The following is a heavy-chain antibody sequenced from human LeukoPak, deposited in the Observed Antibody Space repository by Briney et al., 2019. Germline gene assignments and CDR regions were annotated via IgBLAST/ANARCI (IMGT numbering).Heavy chain of an antibody. J-gene: IGHJ4*02. CDR2: IIPIFGTA. Sequence: ASVKVSCKASGGTFSSYAISWVRQAPGQGLEWMGGIIPIFGTANYAQKFQGRVTATADESTSTAYMELSSLRSEDTAVYYCASGYSYGYVPDYWGQGTLVTVSS. V-gene: IGHV1-69*13. CDR3: ASGYSYGYVPDY. D-gene: IGHD5-18*01. CDR1: GGTFSSYA.